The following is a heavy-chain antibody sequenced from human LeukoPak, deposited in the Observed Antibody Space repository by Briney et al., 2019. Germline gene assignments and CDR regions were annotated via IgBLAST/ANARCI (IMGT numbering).Heavy chain of an antibody. CDR1: SGSINNYY. D-gene: IGHD2-2*01. CDR3: ARVVPTNPWFDY. V-gene: IGHV4-4*07. J-gene: IGHJ4*02. CDR2: ISTSGST. Sequence: PSETLSLTCTVSSGSINNYYWNWIRQPAGRGLEWIGRISTSGSTIYNPSLRSQVTMSVDTSKNQFSLNLSSVTAADTAVYYCARVVPTNPWFDYWGQGTLVTVSS.